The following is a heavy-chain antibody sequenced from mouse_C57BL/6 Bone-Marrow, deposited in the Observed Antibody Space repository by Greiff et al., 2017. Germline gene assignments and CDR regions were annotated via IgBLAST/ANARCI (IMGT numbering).Heavy chain of an antibody. CDR1: GYTFTSYW. Sequence: QVQLQQSGAELAKPGASVKLSCKASGYTFTSYWMHWVKQRPGQGLEWIGYINPSSGYTKSNQKFKDKATLTADKYSSTAYMKLSSLTYEDSAVYYCAREGYDGYYPYWGQGTTLTVSS. J-gene: IGHJ2*01. CDR3: AREGYDGYYPY. D-gene: IGHD2-3*01. V-gene: IGHV1-7*01. CDR2: INPSSGYT.